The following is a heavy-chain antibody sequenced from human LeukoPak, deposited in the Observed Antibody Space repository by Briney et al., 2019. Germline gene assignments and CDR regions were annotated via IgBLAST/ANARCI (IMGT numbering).Heavy chain of an antibody. V-gene: IGHV3-30*02. CDR1: GFTFSSYV. Sequence: PGGSLRLSCAASGFTFSSYVMHWVRQAPGKGLEWVAFIRYDGSNKYYADSVKGRFTISRDNSKNTLYLQMNSLRAEDTAVYYCAKEPSAGTTFDYWGQGALVTVSS. CDR3: AKEPSAGTTFDY. D-gene: IGHD6-13*01. J-gene: IGHJ4*02. CDR2: IRYDGSNK.